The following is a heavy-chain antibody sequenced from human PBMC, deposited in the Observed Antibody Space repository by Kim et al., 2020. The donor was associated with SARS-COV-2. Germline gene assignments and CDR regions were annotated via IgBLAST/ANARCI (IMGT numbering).Heavy chain of an antibody. CDR1: GGSISSYY. D-gene: IGHD6-19*01. J-gene: IGHJ4*02. CDR3: ARHAGEGIAVAGADY. Sequence: SETLSLTCTVSGGSISSYYWSWIRQPPGKGLEWIGYIYYSGSTNYNPSLKSRVTISVDTSKNQFSLKLSSVTAADTAVYYCARHAGEGIAVAGADYWGQGTLVTVSS. CDR2: IYYSGST. V-gene: IGHV4-59*08.